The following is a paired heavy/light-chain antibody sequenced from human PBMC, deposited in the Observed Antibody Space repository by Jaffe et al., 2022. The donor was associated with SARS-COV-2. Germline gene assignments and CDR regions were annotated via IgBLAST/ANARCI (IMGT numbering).Light chain of an antibody. V-gene: IGLV1-51*02. CDR1: SSNIGNNY. Sequence: QSVLAQPPSVSAAPGQKVTISCSGSSSNIGNNYVSWYQHLPGTAPKLLIYENDKRPSGIPDRFSGSKSGTSATLGITGLQTGDEAIYYCGTWDNSLSAGGVFGGGTKLTVL. J-gene: IGLJ2*01. CDR2: END. CDR3: GTWDNSLSAGGV.
Heavy chain of an antibody. CDR2: ISSNSRYI. CDR3: ARVRDRLFIGVDFDN. J-gene: IGHJ4*02. Sequence: QVHLVESGGGLVKPGGSLTLSCAASGFTFSDYYMTWIRLAPGKGPEWISYISSNSRYIHYADSVKGRFTFSRDNAKNSIFLHMISLRVEDTAVYYCARVRDRLFIGVDFDNWGQGTLVTVSS. CDR1: GFTFSDYY. V-gene: IGHV3-11*06. D-gene: IGHD2-21*01.